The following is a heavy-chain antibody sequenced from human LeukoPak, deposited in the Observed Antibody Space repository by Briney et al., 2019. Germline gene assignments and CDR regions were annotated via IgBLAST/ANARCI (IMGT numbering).Heavy chain of an antibody. D-gene: IGHD3-10*01. J-gene: IGHJ4*02. CDR2: LSYDGRNY. Sequence: GGSLRLSCVASGFTFKSYGMHWVRQAPGKGLEWVAVLSYDGRNYYYEDSVKGRFTISRDNSKNTLYLQMNSLRAEDTAVYYCAKLGGLVWFGELSDQSIYWGQGTLVTVSS. CDR3: AKLGGLVWFGELSDQSIY. V-gene: IGHV3-30*19. CDR1: GFTFKSYG.